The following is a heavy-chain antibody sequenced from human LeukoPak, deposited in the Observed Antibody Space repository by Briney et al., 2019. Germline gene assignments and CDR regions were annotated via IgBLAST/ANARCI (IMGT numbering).Heavy chain of an antibody. CDR1: GYTFTSYY. CDR2: INPSGGST. J-gene: IGHJ4*02. CDR3: AREVVGATTKGAYDY. D-gene: IGHD1-26*01. Sequence: ASVKVSSKASGYTFTSYYMHWVRQAPGQGLEWMGIINPSGGSTSYAQKFQGRVTMTRDTSTSTVYMELSSLRSEDTAVYYCAREVVGATTKGAYDYWGQGTLVTVSS. V-gene: IGHV1-46*03.